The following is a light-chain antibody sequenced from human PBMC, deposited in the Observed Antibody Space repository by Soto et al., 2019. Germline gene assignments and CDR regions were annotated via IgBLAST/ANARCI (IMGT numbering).Light chain of an antibody. CDR1: SSNIGNNY. V-gene: IGLV1-51*01. CDR2: DNN. CDR3: GTWDSSLSAL. Sequence: QSVLTQPPSVSAAPGQKVTISCSGSSSNIGNNYVSWYQQLPGTAPKLLIYDNNKRPSGIPDRFSGSKSGTSATLGITGLQTWDEADYYCGTWDSSLSALFGTGTKLTVL. J-gene: IGLJ1*01.